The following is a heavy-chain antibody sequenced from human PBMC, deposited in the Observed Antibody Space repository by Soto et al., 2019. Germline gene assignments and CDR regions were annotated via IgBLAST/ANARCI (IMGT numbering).Heavy chain of an antibody. V-gene: IGHV3-30*18. Sequence: QVQLVESGGGVVQPGRSLRLSCAASGFTFSHYGMHWVRQAPGKGLEWVAIISYDGRNEYYADSVKGRFTISRDNSKNTLYLQMNSLRDEDTAVYYCAKDLVAWSNYYYYGMDVWGQGTTVTVSS. CDR1: GFTFSHYG. CDR3: AKDLVAWSNYYYYGMDV. J-gene: IGHJ6*02. CDR2: ISYDGRNE. D-gene: IGHD6-6*01.